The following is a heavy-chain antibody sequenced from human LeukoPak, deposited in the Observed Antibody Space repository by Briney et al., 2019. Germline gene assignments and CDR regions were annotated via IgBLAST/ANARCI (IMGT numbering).Heavy chain of an antibody. CDR2: IYYSGST. V-gene: IGHV4-59*12. J-gene: IGHJ4*02. Sequence: RSETLSLTCTVSGGSISSYYWSWIRQPPGKGLEWIGYIYYSGSTNYNPSLKSRVTISVDTSKNQFSLKLSSVTAADTAVYYCARGPHYYDSSGYQKRGSLPVDYWGQGALVTVSS. D-gene: IGHD3-22*01. CDR1: GGSISSYY. CDR3: ARGPHYYDSSGYQKRGSLPVDY.